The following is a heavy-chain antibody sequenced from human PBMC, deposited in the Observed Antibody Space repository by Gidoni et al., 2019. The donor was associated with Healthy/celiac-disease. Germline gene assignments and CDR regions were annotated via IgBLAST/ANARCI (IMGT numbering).Heavy chain of an antibody. D-gene: IGHD3-22*01. V-gene: IGHV3-33*01. CDR1: GFTFSSSG. CDR2: IWYDGSNK. Sequence: QVQLVESGGGVVQPGRSLRLSCASSGFTFSSSGMHWVRQAPGKGLEWVAVIWYDGSNKYYADSVKGRFTISRDNSKNTLYLQMNSLRAEDTAVYYCARGGTDSSGYSLNYFDYWGQGTLVTVSS. CDR3: ARGGTDSSGYSLNYFDY. J-gene: IGHJ4*02.